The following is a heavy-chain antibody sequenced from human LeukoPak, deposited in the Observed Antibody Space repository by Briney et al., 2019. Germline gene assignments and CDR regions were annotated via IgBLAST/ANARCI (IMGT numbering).Heavy chain of an antibody. CDR1: GFTFSSYA. D-gene: IGHD3-10*01. V-gene: IGHV3-23*01. Sequence: GGSLRLSCAASGFTFSSYAMSWVRQAPGKGLEWVSAISGSGGNTYYADSVKGRFTISRDNSKNTLYLQMNSLRAEDTAVYYCAKDPTRPPYYYGSGSYPSYFDYWGQGTLVTVSS. CDR2: ISGSGGNT. CDR3: AKDPTRPPYYYGSGSYPSYFDY. J-gene: IGHJ4*02.